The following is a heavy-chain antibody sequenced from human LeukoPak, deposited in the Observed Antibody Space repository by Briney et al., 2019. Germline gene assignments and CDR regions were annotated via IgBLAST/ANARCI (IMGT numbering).Heavy chain of an antibody. J-gene: IGHJ4*02. CDR3: ARGKRVLAVAGNCYFDD. CDR2: ISGLGGST. D-gene: IGHD6-13*01. Sequence: GGSLRLSCAASGFTFSNYAMSWVRQAPGKGLEWVSVISGLGGSTYYADSVKGRFAISRDNSKSTLWLQMNSLRADDTAIYYCARGKRVLAVAGNCYFDDWGQGTLVTVSS. CDR1: GFTFSNYA. V-gene: IGHV3-23*01.